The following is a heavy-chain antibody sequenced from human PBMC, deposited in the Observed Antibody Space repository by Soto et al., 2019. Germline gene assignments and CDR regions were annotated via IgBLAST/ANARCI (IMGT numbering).Heavy chain of an antibody. CDR3: ARGTPMITLGGVIVPVDWFDP. CDR1: GGSFSGYY. V-gene: IGHV4-34*01. Sequence: QVQLQQWGAGLLKPSETLSLTCAVYGGSFSGYYWSWIRQPPGKGLEWIGEINHSGSTNYNPSLKGRVTISVDTSKNQFSLKLSSVTAADTAVYYCARGTPMITLGGVIVPVDWFDPWGQGTLVTVSS. CDR2: INHSGST. D-gene: IGHD3-16*02. J-gene: IGHJ5*02.